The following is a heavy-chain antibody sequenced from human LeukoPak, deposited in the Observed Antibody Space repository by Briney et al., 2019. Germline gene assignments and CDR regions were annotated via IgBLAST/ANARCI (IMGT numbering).Heavy chain of an antibody. Sequence: SETLSLTCTVSGGSINSGSYYWSWIRQPAGKGLGWMGHFYTSGHTSYNPSLKSRVTISVDTSKNQFSLKLSSVTAADTAVYYCAREIVGYDYVWGSYWGAFDIWGQGTMVTVSS. CDR2: FYTSGHT. D-gene: IGHD3-16*01. CDR3: AREIVGYDYVWGSYWGAFDI. CDR1: GGSINSGSYY. V-gene: IGHV4-61*09. J-gene: IGHJ3*02.